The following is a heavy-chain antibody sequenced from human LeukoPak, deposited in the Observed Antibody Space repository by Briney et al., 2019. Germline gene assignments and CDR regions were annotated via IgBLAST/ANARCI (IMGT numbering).Heavy chain of an antibody. D-gene: IGHD6-19*01. CDR2: INHSGST. CDR3: ARSPAGIAVAGTLGYYFDY. J-gene: IGHJ4*02. V-gene: IGHV4-34*01. Sequence: SETLSLTCAVYGGSFSGYYWSWIRQPPGKGLEWIGEINHSGSTNYNPSLKSRVTISVDTSKNQFSLKLSSVTAADTAVYYCARSPAGIAVAGTLGYYFDYWGQGTLVTVSS. CDR1: GGSFSGYY.